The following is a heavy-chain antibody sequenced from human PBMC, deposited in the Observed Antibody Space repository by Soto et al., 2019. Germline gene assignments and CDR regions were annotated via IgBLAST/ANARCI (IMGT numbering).Heavy chain of an antibody. V-gene: IGHV4-34*01. Sequence: WATLSLTCAVYGWSFSGYDWGWIRKPPGKGLEWIGEINHSGSTNYNPSLKSRVTISVDTSKNQFSLKLSSVTAADTAVYYCARVGVRRAVSLLYYYYGMDVWGQGTTVTSP. D-gene: IGHD6-19*01. CDR2: INHSGST. CDR3: ARVGVRRAVSLLYYYYGMDV. J-gene: IGHJ6*02. CDR1: GWSFSGYD.